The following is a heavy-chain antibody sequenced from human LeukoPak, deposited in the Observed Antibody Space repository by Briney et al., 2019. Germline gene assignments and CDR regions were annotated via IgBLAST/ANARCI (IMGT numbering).Heavy chain of an antibody. D-gene: IGHD2-15*01. J-gene: IGHJ4*02. V-gene: IGHV3-49*04. CDR2: IRSKAYGGTT. CDR1: GFTFGDYA. Sequence: GGSLRLSCTASGFTFGDYAMSWVRQAPGKGLEWVGFIRSKAYGGTTEYAASVKGRFTISRDDSKSIAYLQMNSLKTEDTAVYYCTNLDGGSLDYWGQGTLVTVSS. CDR3: TNLDGGSLDY.